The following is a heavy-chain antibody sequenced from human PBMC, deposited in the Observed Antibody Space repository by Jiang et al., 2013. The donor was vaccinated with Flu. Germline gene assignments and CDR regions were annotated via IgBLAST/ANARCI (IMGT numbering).Heavy chain of an antibody. CDR1: GFTFSSYA. D-gene: IGHD4-17*01. Sequence: SGGGLVQPGGSLRLSCAASGFTFSSYAMSWVRQAPGKGLEWVSAISGSGGSTYYADSVKGRFTISRDNSKNTLYLQMNSLRAEDTAVYYCAKEGGRRSNYGDYLGYWGQGTLVTVSS. V-gene: IGHV3-23*01. CDR3: AKEGGRRSNYGDYLGY. CDR2: ISGSGGST. J-gene: IGHJ4*02.